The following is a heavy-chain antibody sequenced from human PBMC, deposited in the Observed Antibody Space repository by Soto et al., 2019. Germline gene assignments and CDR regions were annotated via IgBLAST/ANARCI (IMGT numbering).Heavy chain of an antibody. V-gene: IGHV3-33*01. J-gene: IGHJ4*02. CDR1: GFTFSSYG. CDR3: ARDGPARDYGDYEYFDY. D-gene: IGHD4-17*01. Sequence: GGSLRLSCAASGFTFSSYGMHWVRQAPGKGLEWVAVIWYDGSNKYYADSVKGRFTISRDNSKNTLYLQMNSLRAEDTAVYYCARDGPARDYGDYEYFDYWGQGTLVTVSS. CDR2: IWYDGSNK.